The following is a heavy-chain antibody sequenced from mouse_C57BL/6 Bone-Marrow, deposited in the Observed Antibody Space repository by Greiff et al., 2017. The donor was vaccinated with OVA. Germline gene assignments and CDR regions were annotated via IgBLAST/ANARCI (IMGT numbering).Heavy chain of an antibody. Sequence: EVKLMESGGGLVKPGGSLKLSCAASGFTFSSYAMSWVRQTPEKRLEWVATISDGGSYTYYPDNVKGRFTISRDNAKNNLYLQMSHLKSEDTAMYYCARDGVTTVVATSFDYWGQGTTLTVSS. V-gene: IGHV5-4*01. J-gene: IGHJ2*01. CDR3: ARDGVTTVVATSFDY. CDR2: ISDGGSYT. CDR1: GFTFSSYA. D-gene: IGHD1-1*01.